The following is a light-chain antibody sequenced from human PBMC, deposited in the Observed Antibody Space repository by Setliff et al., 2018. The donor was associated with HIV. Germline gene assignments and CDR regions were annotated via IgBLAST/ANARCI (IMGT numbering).Light chain of an antibody. CDR1: SSDVGGYSY. V-gene: IGLV2-14*03. Sequence: QSVLTQPASVSGSPGQSITISCTGTSSDVGGYSYVSWYQQHPDKAPKLMIYDVTNRPSGVSNRFSGSKSGNTASLTISGLQAEDEADYYCCSYTSSTPLYVFGTGTKVPVL. CDR2: DVT. J-gene: IGLJ1*01. CDR3: CSYTSSTPLYV.